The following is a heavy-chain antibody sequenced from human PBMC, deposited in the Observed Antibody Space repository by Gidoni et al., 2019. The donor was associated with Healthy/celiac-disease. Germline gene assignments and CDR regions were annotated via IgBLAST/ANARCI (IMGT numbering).Heavy chain of an antibody. CDR2: IIPIFGTA. V-gene: IGHV1-69*01. D-gene: IGHD3-22*01. CDR1: GGPFSSYA. CDR3: ARVGNYYDSSGYFDAFDI. Sequence: QVQLVQSGAEVKKPGSSVKVSCKASGGPFSSYAISWVRQAPGQGLEWMGGIIPIFGTANYAQKFQGRVTITADESTSTAYMELSSLRSEDTAVYYCARVGNYYDSSGYFDAFDIWGQGTMVTVSS. J-gene: IGHJ3*02.